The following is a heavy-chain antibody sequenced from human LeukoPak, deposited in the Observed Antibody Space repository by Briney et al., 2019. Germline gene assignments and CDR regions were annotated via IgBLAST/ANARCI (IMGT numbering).Heavy chain of an antibody. D-gene: IGHD2-15*01. CDR2: IRGKANSYAT. CDR3: TTDSSGY. V-gene: IGHV3-73*01. Sequence: GGSLRLSCAASGFTFSSYWMSWVRQAPGKGLEWVGRIRGKANSYATAYAASVKGRFTISRDGSKNTAYLQMNSLKTEDTAVYYCTTDSSGYWGQGTLVTVSS. J-gene: IGHJ4*02. CDR1: GFTFSSYW.